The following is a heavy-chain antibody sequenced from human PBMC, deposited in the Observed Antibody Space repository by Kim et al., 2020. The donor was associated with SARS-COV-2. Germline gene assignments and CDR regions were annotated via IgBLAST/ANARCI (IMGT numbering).Heavy chain of an antibody. CDR3: ARDPQRIAVAGTYYYYGMDV. D-gene: IGHD6-19*01. V-gene: IGHV3-21*01. CDR2: ISSSSSYI. CDR1: GFTFSSYS. Sequence: GGSLRLSCAASGFTFSSYSMNWVRQAPGKGLEWVSSISSSSSYIYYADSVKGRFTISRDNAKNSLYLQMNSLRAEDTAVYYCARDPQRIAVAGTYYYYGMDVWGQGTTVTVSS. J-gene: IGHJ6*02.